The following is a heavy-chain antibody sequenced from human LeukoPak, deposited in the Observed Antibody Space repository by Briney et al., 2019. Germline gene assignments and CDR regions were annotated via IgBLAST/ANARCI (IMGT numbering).Heavy chain of an antibody. CDR2: IYSGGST. Sequence: GGSLRLSCAASGFTFSSYWMSWARQAPGKGLEWVSVIYSGGSTYYADSVKGRFTISRDNSKNTLYLQMNSLRAEDTAVYYCAPQWGYWGQGTLVTVSS. J-gene: IGHJ4*02. D-gene: IGHD2-8*01. CDR1: GFTFSSYW. CDR3: APQWGY. V-gene: IGHV3-66*01.